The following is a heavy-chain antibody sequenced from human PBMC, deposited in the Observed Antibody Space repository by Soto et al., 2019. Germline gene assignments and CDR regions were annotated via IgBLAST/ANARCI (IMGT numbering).Heavy chain of an antibody. D-gene: IGHD1-7*01. Sequence: ASVKVSCKASGFTFTSSAVQWVRQARGQRLEWIGWIVVGSGNTNYAQKFQERVTITRDMSTSTAYMELSSLRSEDTAVYYCAAAPDWNYYYYYYGMDVWGQGTTVTVSS. CDR2: IVVGSGNT. V-gene: IGHV1-58*01. J-gene: IGHJ6*02. CDR3: AAAPDWNYYYYYYGMDV. CDR1: GFTFTSSA.